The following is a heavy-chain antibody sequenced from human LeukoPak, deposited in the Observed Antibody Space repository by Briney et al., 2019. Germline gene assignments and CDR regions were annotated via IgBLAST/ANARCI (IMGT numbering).Heavy chain of an antibody. J-gene: IGHJ4*02. D-gene: IGHD2-8*01. CDR2: ISSSGSTI. CDR1: GFTFSSYD. Sequence: GGSLRLSCAASGFTFSSYDMNWVRQAPGKGLEWVSYISSSGSTIYYADSVKGRFTISRDNAKNSLYLQLNSLRAEDTAVYYCARDSPFRGNGGDYWGQGTLVTVSS. CDR3: ARDSPFRGNGGDY. V-gene: IGHV3-48*03.